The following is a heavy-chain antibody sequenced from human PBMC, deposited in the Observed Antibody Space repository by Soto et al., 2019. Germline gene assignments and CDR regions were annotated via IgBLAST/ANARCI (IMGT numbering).Heavy chain of an antibody. J-gene: IGHJ4*02. V-gene: IGHV4-59*01. D-gene: IGHD3-16*01. CDR2: IFDNGDV. CDR3: ARGWGSKWYYFES. Sequence: SETLSLTCTVSGVSSTSFYWSWIRQSPGKGLEWIGYIFDNGDVKYNPSLMSRLTMSIDMSKNEFSLRLKSVTAADTAMYYCARGWGSKWYYFESWGEGTLVTSPQ. CDR1: GVSSTSFY.